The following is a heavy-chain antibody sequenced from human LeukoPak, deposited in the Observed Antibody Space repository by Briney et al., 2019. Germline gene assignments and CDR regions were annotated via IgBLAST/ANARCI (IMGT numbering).Heavy chain of an antibody. CDR3: ARDRTGRNTAQDDY. CDR1: GGSISGYY. Sequence: SETLSLTCTVSGGSISGYYWSWIRQPAGKGLEWIGRIYSSGRTNYNPSLKSRVSMSVDTSTNQFSLKLTSVTAADTAVYYCARDRTGRNTAQDDYWGQGTLVTVSS. V-gene: IGHV4-4*07. J-gene: IGHJ4*02. CDR2: IYSSGRT. D-gene: IGHD5-18*01.